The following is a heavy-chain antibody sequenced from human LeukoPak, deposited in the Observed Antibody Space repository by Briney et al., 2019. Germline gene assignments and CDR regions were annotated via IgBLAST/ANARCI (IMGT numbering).Heavy chain of an antibody. V-gene: IGHV3-48*03. CDR2: ISSSGSTI. CDR1: GFTFSSYE. CDR3: VRQYYYGSGSYLWAPDY. Sequence: GGSLRLSCAASGFTFSSYEMNWVRQAPGKGLEWVSYISSSGSTIYYADSVKGRFTSSRDNVKNSLYLQMNSLRAEDTAVYYCVRQYYYGSGSYLWAPDYWGQGTLVTVSS. J-gene: IGHJ4*02. D-gene: IGHD3-10*01.